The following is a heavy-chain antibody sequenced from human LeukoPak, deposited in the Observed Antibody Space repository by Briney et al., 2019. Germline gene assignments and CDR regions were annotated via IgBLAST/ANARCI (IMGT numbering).Heavy chain of an antibody. CDR2: IYYSGST. CDR3: ARIPSLIVGATNFDY. D-gene: IGHD1-26*01. CDR1: GGSISSSYS. V-gene: IGHV4-39*07. J-gene: IGHJ4*02. Sequence: TSETLSLTCTVSGGSISSSYSWGWIRQPPGKGLEWIGNIYYSGSTYYNSSLKSRVTISVDTSKNQFSLKLSSVTAADTAVYYCARIPSLIVGATNFDYWGQGTLVTVSS.